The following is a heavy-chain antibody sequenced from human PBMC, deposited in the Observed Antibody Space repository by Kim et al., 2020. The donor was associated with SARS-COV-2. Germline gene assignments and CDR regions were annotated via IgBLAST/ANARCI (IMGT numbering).Heavy chain of an antibody. Sequence: AESVKGRFTISRDNSNTTLYLQMNSLRAEDTAIYYCATDQRFGVTNDALDIWGQGTMVTVSS. V-gene: IGHV3-23*03. CDR3: ATDQRFGVTNDALDI. D-gene: IGHD3-10*01. J-gene: IGHJ3*02.